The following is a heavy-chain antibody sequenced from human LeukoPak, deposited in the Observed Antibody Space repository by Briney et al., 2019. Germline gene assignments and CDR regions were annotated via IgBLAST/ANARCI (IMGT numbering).Heavy chain of an antibody. CDR3: ARHSNSFRHPDY. CDR1: GYTFTNYW. J-gene: IGHJ4*02. V-gene: IGHV5-51*01. Sequence: GESLKISCKSSGYTFTNYWIGWVRQMPGGGLEWMGIIYPDDSDTRYMPSFQGQVTISVDKSIGTAYLQWGSLKASDTAMYYCARHSNSFRHPDYWGQGTPVTVSS. CDR2: IYPDDSDT. D-gene: IGHD2/OR15-2a*01.